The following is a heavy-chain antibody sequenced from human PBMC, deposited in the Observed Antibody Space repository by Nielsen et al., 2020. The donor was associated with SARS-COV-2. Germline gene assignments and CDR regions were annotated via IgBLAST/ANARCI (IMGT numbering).Heavy chain of an antibody. Sequence: VRQMPGKGLEWVSYISIGSTTIYYADSVKGRFTISRDNAKNSLYLQMNSLRAEDTAVYYCARLRAFDIWGQGTMVTVS. CDR3: ARLRAFDI. CDR2: ISIGSTTI. V-gene: IGHV3-48*04. J-gene: IGHJ3*02.